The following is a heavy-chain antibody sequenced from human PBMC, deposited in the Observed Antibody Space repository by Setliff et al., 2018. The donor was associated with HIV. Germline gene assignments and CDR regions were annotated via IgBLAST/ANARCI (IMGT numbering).Heavy chain of an antibody. CDR3: ARDQEWLVEVEGDALHI. CDR1: GFTFSTYA. CDR2: ISGSGGST. D-gene: IGHD6-19*01. Sequence: PGGSLRLSCAASGFTFSTYAMSWVRQAPGKGLEWVSAISGSGGSTYYADSVKGRFSISRDNSKNTLFLQMNSLRAEDTAVYYCARDQEWLVEVEGDALHIWGQGTMVTVSS. J-gene: IGHJ3*02. V-gene: IGHV3-23*01.